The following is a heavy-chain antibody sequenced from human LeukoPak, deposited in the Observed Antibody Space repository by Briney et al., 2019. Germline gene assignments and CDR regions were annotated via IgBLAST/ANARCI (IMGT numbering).Heavy chain of an antibody. CDR1: GFTFSSYA. J-gene: IGHJ4*02. Sequence: PGGSLRLSCAASGFTFSSYAMSWVRQAPGKGPEWVSAISGSGGSTYYADSVKGRFTISRDNSKNTLYLQMNSLRAEDTAVYYCAKKRGVVTSGPYYFDYWGQGTLVTVSS. CDR2: ISGSGGST. V-gene: IGHV3-23*01. D-gene: IGHD2-21*02. CDR3: AKKRGVVTSGPYYFDY.